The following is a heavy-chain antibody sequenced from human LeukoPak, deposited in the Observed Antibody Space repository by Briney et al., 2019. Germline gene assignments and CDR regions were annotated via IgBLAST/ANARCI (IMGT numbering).Heavy chain of an antibody. D-gene: IGHD4-23*01. J-gene: IGHJ5*02. Sequence: SEKVSCKASGGIFSSYAISWVRQAPGQGLEWMGGIIPIFGTPNYAQKFQGRVTITADESTSTAYMELFSLRSEDTAVYYCARLGPHYGGNPDNWFDPWGQGTLVTVSS. CDR1: GGIFSSYA. CDR2: IIPIFGTP. CDR3: ARLGPHYGGNPDNWFDP. V-gene: IGHV1-69*13.